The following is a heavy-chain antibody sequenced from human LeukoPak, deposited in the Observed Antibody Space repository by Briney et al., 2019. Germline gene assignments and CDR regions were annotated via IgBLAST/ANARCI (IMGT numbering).Heavy chain of an antibody. V-gene: IGHV1-69*06. Sequence: SVKLSCKASGGTFSSYAISWVRQAPGQGLEWMGRIIPIFGTANYAQKFHGRVTITADKSTSTAYMELSSLRSEDTAVYYCGRVPSVNTAGVPYWGQGTLVTVSS. D-gene: IGHD5-18*01. CDR2: IIPIFGTA. J-gene: IGHJ4*02. CDR3: GRVPSVNTAGVPY. CDR1: GGTFSSYA.